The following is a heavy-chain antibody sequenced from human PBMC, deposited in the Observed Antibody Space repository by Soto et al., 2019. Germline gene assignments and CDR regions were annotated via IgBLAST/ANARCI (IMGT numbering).Heavy chain of an antibody. V-gene: IGHV3-21*01. J-gene: IGHJ6*02. CDR2: ISSSGNYL. CDR3: ARVIKVGGVRGGGPVDRSYYYNGRDV. Sequence: EVQLMESGGGLVKPGGSLRLSCAASGFPFSTYTMNWVRQAPGMGLEWVSSISSSGNYLYHAGSVKVRFTISRDNAKNSLYLPMNSLRAEDTAVYDWARVIKVGGVRGGGPVDRSYYYNGRDVWGQGTTVTVSS. D-gene: IGHD2-15*01. CDR1: GFPFSTYT.